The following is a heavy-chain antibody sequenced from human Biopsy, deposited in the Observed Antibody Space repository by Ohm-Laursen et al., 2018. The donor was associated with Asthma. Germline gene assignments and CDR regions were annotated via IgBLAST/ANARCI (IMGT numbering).Heavy chain of an antibody. D-gene: IGHD3-3*02. CDR1: GFTFGDYW. CDR2: IKHDGTEK. CDR3: ARTSHFWSPYHAEHYQL. V-gene: IGHV3-7*01. J-gene: IGHJ1*01. Sequence: SLRLSCAASGFTFGDYWMSWVRQVPGKGLEWAANIKHDGTEKNHVDSLKGRFTISRDNAKNSLYLQMDSLRAEDTAVYYCARTSHFWSPYHAEHYQLWGQGTLVTVSS.